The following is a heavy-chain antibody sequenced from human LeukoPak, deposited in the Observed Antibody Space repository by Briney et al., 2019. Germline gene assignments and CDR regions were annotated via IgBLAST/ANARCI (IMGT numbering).Heavy chain of an antibody. J-gene: IGHJ4*02. Sequence: DPGGSLRLSCAASGFTFSSYWMHWVRQAPGKGLLWVSRINSDGSVTTYADSVKGRFTISRVNAKNTLYLQMNSLRAEDTAVYYCTRATGSFYGLGYWGQGTLVTVSS. CDR2: INSDGSVT. CDR3: TRATGSFYGLGY. CDR1: GFTFSSYW. V-gene: IGHV3-74*01. D-gene: IGHD1-26*01.